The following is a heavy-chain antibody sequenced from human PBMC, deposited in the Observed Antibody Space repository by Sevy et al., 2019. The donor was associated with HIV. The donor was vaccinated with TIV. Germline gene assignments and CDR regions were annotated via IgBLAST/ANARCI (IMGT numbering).Heavy chain of an antibody. CDR2: ISGSGAGT. Sequence: GGSLRLSCAASGFTFSSYAMSWVRQAPGKGLEWVSGISGSGAGTNYADSVKGRFTISRDNSKNTLYLQMNSLRAEDTAVYYCAKDFWHQYYFNYWGQGTLVTVSS. CDR1: GFTFSSYA. CDR3: AKDFWHQYYFNY. J-gene: IGHJ4*02. V-gene: IGHV3-23*01. D-gene: IGHD2-2*01.